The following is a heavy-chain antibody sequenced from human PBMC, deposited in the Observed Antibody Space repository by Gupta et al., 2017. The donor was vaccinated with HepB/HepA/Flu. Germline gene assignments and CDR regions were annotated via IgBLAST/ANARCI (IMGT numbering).Heavy chain of an antibody. J-gene: IGHJ4*01. CDR3: ERAAMAASGLIDH. CDR1: GYTFNSYS. V-gene: IGHV3-48*02. Sequence: EVQLVESGGALIRPGGSLRVSCAGSGYTFNSYSMNWVRQAPGKGLEWVSFIGSGTTYYADSVKGRFTIARDNAKNSLYRQMXSXRDEDTXVYYCERAAMAASGLIDHWGQGTLVSVSS. CDR2: IGSGTT. D-gene: IGHD6-13*01.